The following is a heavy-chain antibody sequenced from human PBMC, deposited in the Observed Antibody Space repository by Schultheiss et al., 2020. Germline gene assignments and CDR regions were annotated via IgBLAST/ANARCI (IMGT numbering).Heavy chain of an antibody. CDR3: ARVVLLYSSYGMDV. CDR1: GGSVSSGSYY. Sequence: SETLSLTCTVSGGSVSSGSYYWSWIRQPPGKGLEWIGYIYYSGSTYYNPSLKSRVTISVDTSKNQFSLKLSSVTAADTAVYYCARVVLLYSSYGMDVWGQGTTVTVSS. V-gene: IGHV4-31*03. J-gene: IGHJ6*02. D-gene: IGHD6-19*01. CDR2: IYYSGST.